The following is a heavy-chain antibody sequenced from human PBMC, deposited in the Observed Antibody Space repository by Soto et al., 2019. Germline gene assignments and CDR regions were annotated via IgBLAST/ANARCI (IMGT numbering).Heavy chain of an antibody. CDR2: IIPIFGTA. CDR1: GYTFTSYD. V-gene: IGHV1-69*06. Sequence: SVKVSCKASGYTFTSYDINWVRQATGQGLEWMGGIIPIFGTANYAQKFQGRVTITADKSTSTAYMELSSLRSEDTAVYYCARAGDFWSGYYRNNWFDPWGQGTLVTVSS. CDR3: ARAGDFWSGYYRNNWFDP. J-gene: IGHJ5*02. D-gene: IGHD3-3*01.